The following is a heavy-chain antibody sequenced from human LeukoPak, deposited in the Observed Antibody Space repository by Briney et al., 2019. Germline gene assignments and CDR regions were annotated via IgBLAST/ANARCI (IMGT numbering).Heavy chain of an antibody. D-gene: IGHD3-10*01. CDR1: GYTFTSYY. J-gene: IGHJ6*02. Sequence: ASVKVSCKASGYTFTSYYMHWVRQAQGQGLERMGIINPSGGSTSYAQKFQGRVTMTRDTSTSTVYMELSSLRSEDTAVYYCARGAGSGKGYGSSYGMDVWGQGTTVTVSS. V-gene: IGHV1-46*01. CDR3: ARGAGSGKGYGSSYGMDV. CDR2: INPSGGST.